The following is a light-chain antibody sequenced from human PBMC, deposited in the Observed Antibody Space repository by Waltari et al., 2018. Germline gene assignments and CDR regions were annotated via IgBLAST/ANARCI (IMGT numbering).Light chain of an antibody. CDR2: DAS. CDR3: QQRSNGPLT. V-gene: IGKV3-11*01. Sequence: CGASHSVSRYLAWYQQRPAQVPGLLIFDASFRSTGIPARFSGSGSGTDFTLTISSLEPEDCAVYYGQQRSNGPLTFGGGTKVEIK. CDR1: HSVSRY. J-gene: IGKJ4*01.